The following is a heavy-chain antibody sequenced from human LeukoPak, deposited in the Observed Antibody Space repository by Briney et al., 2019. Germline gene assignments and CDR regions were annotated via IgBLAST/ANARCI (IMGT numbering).Heavy chain of an antibody. CDR1: GYTFTSYG. CDR3: ARDQGIVDYDFWSGLTSADYYYGMDV. CDR2: ISAYNGNT. D-gene: IGHD3-3*01. J-gene: IGHJ6*02. V-gene: IGHV1-18*01. Sequence: GASVKVSCKASGYTFTSYGISWVRQAPGQGLEWMGWISAYNGNTNYAQKLQGRVTMTTDTSTSTAYMELRSLRSDDTAVYYCARDQGIVDYDFWSGLTSADYYYGMDVWGQGTTVTVSS.